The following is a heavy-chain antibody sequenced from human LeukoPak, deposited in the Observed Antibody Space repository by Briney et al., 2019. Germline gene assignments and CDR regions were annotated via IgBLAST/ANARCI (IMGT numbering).Heavy chain of an antibody. V-gene: IGHV3-23*01. CDR3: AKRSGYTTGWFFDF. D-gene: IGHD6-19*01. Sequence: GGSLRLSCAASGFSFSSYATSWVRQAPGKVLEWVSSISGSGDNTYYAESVKGRFTISRDNSKNTLFLQMNSLRAEDTAVFYCAKRSGYTTGWFFDFWGQGTLVTVSS. CDR1: GFSFSSYA. CDR2: ISGSGDNT. J-gene: IGHJ4*02.